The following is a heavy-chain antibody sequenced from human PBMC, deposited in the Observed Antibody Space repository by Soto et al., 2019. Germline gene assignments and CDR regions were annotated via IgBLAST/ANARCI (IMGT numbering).Heavy chain of an antibody. CDR2: ISGYNGNT. CDR1: GYTFTSYY. J-gene: IGHJ5*02. D-gene: IGHD3-10*01. V-gene: IGHV1-18*01. Sequence: PVKVSSKASGYTFTSYYISSDRHAPPQELEWMGWISGYNGNTKYAQKLQGRVTMTTDTSTSTAYMELRSLRSDDTAVYYCARGVGSGSYYNQYNWFDPWGQGTLVTVSS. CDR3: ARGVGSGSYYNQYNWFDP.